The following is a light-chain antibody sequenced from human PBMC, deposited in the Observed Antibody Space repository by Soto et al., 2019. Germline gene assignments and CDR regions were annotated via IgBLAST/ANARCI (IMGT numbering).Light chain of an antibody. CDR2: DGS. CDR1: QSVSSTY. V-gene: IGKV3-11*01. J-gene: IGKJ5*01. Sequence: EIVLTQSPGTLSLSPGERAPLSCRASQSVSSTYLAGYQQKPGQAPRLLIYDGSNRATGIPARFSGSGSGTDFTLTISSLQPEDFAVYYCQQRSNWPPITFGQGTRLEIK. CDR3: QQRSNWPPIT.